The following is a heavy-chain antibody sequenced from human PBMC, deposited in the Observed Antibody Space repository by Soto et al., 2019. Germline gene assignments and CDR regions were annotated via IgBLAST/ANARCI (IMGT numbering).Heavy chain of an antibody. CDR2: IDPKNGGT. CDR1: GYSISAYY. V-gene: IGHV1-2*02. Sequence: ASVKVSCKASGYSISAYYIHWVRQAPGQGLEWMGWIDPKNGGTVSAQKFQGRLTMTRDTSISTVYMDLSGLTSDDTALYYCGRDDYGIFPYWGQGXLVTVHS. D-gene: IGHD3-10*01. J-gene: IGHJ4*02. CDR3: GRDDYGIFPY.